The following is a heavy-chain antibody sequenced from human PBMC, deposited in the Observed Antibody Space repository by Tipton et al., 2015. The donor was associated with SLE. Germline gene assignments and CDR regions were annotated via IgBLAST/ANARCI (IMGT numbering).Heavy chain of an antibody. Sequence: TLSLTCTVSGGSISSSSYYWGWIRQPPGKGLEWIGSIYYSGSTYYNPSLKSRVTISVDTSKNQFSLKLSSVTAADTAAYYCARHKPLLSIAVAGPGYWGQGTLVTVSS. CDR3: ARHKPLLSIAVAGPGY. CDR2: IYYSGST. V-gene: IGHV4-39*07. D-gene: IGHD6-19*01. J-gene: IGHJ4*02. CDR1: GGSISSSSYY.